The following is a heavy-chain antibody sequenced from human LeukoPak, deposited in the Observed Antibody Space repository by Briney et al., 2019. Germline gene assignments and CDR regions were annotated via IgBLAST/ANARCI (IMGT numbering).Heavy chain of an antibody. CDR2: ISYDGSNK. J-gene: IGHJ6*02. V-gene: IGHV3-30-3*01. Sequence: GGSLRLSCAASGFTFSSYAMHWVRQAPGKGLEWVAVISYDGSNKYYADSVKGRFTISRDNSKNTLYLQMNSLRAEDTAVYYCARTQSPLGYCSSTSCYSYYGMDVWGQGTTVTVSS. D-gene: IGHD2-2*01. CDR1: GFTFSSYA. CDR3: ARTQSPLGYCSSTSCYSYYGMDV.